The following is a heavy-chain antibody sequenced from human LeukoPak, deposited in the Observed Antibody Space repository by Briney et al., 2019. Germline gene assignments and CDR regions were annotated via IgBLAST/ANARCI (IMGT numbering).Heavy chain of an antibody. CDR1: GFTFSNYA. Sequence: GGSLRLSCAASGFTFSNYAMSWVRQAPGKGLEWVSGISGSGGSTYYADPVKGRFTISRDNSKNTLYLQMNSLRAEDTAVYYCAKDSVPFYYDSSGYYLFYFDYWGQGTLVIVSS. J-gene: IGHJ4*02. D-gene: IGHD3-22*01. V-gene: IGHV3-23*01. CDR3: AKDSVPFYYDSSGYYLFYFDY. CDR2: ISGSGGST.